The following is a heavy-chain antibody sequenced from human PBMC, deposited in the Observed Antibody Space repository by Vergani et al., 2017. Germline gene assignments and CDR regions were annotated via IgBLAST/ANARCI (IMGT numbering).Heavy chain of an antibody. J-gene: IGHJ4*02. D-gene: IGHD3-10*01. CDR3: AKALLWFGF. V-gene: IGHV3-53*02. CDR2: SGSGGST. Sequence: EVQLVETGGGLIQPGGSLRLSCAAFGFTVSSNYMSWVRQAPGKGLEWVSAISGSGGSTYYADSVKGRFTISRDNSKNTLYLQMNSLRAEDTAVYYCAKALLWFGFRGQGTLVTVSS. CDR1: GFTVSSNY.